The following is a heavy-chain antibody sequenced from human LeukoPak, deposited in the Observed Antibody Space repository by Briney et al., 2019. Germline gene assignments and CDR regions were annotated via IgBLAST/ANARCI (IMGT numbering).Heavy chain of an antibody. V-gene: IGHV1-46*01. CDR1: GYTFTSYD. CDR3: ARGDSSGYCDY. J-gene: IGHJ4*02. D-gene: IGHD3-22*01. Sequence: ASVKVSCKASGYTFTSYDINWVRQAPGQGLEWMGIINPSGGSTSYAQKFQGRVTMTRDTSTSTVYMELSSLRSEDTAVYYCARGDSSGYCDYWGQGTLVTVSS. CDR2: INPSGGST.